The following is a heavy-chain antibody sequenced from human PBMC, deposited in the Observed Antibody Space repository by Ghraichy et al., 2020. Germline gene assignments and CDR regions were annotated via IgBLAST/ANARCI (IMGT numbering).Heavy chain of an antibody. J-gene: IGHJ4*02. CDR3: ARDGGYQPGYSSY. Sequence: ESLNISCTVSGGSISSSSYYWGWIRQPPGKGLEWIGSIYYSGSTYYNPSLKSRVTISVDTSKNQFSLKLSSVTAADTVVYYCARDGGYQPGYSSYWGQGTLVTVSS. CDR1: GGSISSSSYY. D-gene: IGHD6-19*01. CDR2: IYYSGST. V-gene: IGHV4-39*07.